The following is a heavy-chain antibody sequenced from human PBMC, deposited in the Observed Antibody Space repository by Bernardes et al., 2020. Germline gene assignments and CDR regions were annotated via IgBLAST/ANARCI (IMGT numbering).Heavy chain of an antibody. CDR3: AKLHCSGSDCSGIIQVIPHFDY. CDR2: ISGSGGAT. J-gene: IGHJ4*02. V-gene: IGHV3-23*01. Sequence: GGSLRLSCAASGFTFSASGMSWVRQAPGKGLEWVSLISGSGGATYYADSVKGRFTISRDNSKNTLFLQVDDLRAEDTALYYCAKLHCSGSDCSGIIQVIPHFDYWGQGTLVTVSS. D-gene: IGHD2-15*01. CDR1: GFTFSASG.